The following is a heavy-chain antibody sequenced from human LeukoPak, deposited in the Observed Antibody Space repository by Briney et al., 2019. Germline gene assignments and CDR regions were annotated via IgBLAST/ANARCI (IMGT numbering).Heavy chain of an antibody. CDR2: ISYHGRDQ. V-gene: IGHV3-30*04. Sequence: PGGPLRLSCAASRFIFNNYAMHWVRQAPGKGLDWVAVISYHGRDQFYADSVKGRFTISRDSSKNTLYLQMNSLRTEDSAVYYCVRQDCSGGSCYLDYWGQGTLVTVSS. D-gene: IGHD2-15*01. CDR3: VRQDCSGGSCYLDY. J-gene: IGHJ4*02. CDR1: RFIFNNYA.